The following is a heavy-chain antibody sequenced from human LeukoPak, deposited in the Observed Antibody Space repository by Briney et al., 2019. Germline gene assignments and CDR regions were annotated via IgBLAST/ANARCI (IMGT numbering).Heavy chain of an antibody. Sequence: ATVKVSCKASGYTFSVHYMHWVRQAPGQGLEWMGWINPNSGGTNYAQKFQGRVTMTRDTSISTAYMELSRLRSDDTAVYYCAREDCSSTSCYTKAFDIWGQGTMVTVSS. CDR1: GYTFSVHY. CDR2: INPNSGGT. J-gene: IGHJ3*02. V-gene: IGHV1-2*02. CDR3: AREDCSSTSCYTKAFDI. D-gene: IGHD2-2*02.